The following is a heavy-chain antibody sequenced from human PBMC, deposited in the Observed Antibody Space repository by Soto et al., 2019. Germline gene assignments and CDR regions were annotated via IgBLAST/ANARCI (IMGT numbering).Heavy chain of an antibody. V-gene: IGHV3-33*01. D-gene: IGHD4-17*01. CDR3: ARDEDYGDSGLDI. CDR2: IANDGSEK. CDR1: GFTFSRFG. J-gene: IGHJ4*02. Sequence: QVQLVESGGGVVQPGRSLRLSCAASGFTFSRFGMHWVRQSPGKGLEWLAVIANDGSEKDHADSVKGRFTISRDNSMNTLYLQMNSLRAEDRDVYYWARDEDYGDSGLDIWGQGTVVTVSS.